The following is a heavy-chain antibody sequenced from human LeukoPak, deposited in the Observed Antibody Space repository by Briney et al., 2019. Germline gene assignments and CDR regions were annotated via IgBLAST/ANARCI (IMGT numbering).Heavy chain of an antibody. Sequence: GGSLRLSCAASGFTFSSYAMSWVRQAPGKGLEWVSAISGSGGSTYYADSVKGRFTISRDNAKNSLYLQMNSLRAEDTAVYYCARDPGYGSGSYLSYWGQGTLVTVSS. V-gene: IGHV3-23*01. CDR3: ARDPGYGSGSYLSY. D-gene: IGHD3-10*01. J-gene: IGHJ4*02. CDR1: GFTFSSYA. CDR2: ISGSGGST.